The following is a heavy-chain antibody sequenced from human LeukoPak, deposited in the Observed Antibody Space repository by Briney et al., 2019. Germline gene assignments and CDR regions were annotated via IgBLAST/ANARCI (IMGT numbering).Heavy chain of an antibody. CDR1: GFTFSSYW. CDR3: ARVTAAAAGTVDY. CDR2: IKQDGGEK. D-gene: IGHD6-13*01. J-gene: IGHJ4*02. V-gene: IGHV3-7*01. Sequence: GGSLRLSCAASGFTFSSYWMSWVRQAPGKGLEWVANIKQDGGEKYYVDSVKGRFTISRDNAKNSLYLQMNSLGAEDTAVYYCARVTAAAAGTVDYWGQGTLVTVSS.